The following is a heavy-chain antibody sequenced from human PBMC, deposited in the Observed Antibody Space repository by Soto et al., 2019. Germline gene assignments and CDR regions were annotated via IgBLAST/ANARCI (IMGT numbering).Heavy chain of an antibody. D-gene: IGHD3-10*01. CDR2: FDPEDGET. J-gene: IGHJ4*02. V-gene: IGHV1-24*01. CDR1: GYTLTELS. Sequence: ASVKVSCKVSGYTLTELSMHWVRQAPGKGLEWMGGFDPEDGETIYAQKFQGRVTMTEDTSTDTAYMKLNSLRSEDTAFYYCARENLILGIIAFSYWGQGTLVTVSS. CDR3: ARENLILGIIAFSY.